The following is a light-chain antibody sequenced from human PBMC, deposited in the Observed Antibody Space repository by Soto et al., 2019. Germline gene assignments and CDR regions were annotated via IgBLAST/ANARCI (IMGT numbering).Light chain of an antibody. Sequence: QSALTQPPSASGSPGQSVTISCTGTSSDVGAHNYVSWYQQHPGKAPKLMIYEVTKRPSGVPDRFSGSKSGNTASLTVSGLQAEDEADYYCSSYAGSSKVVFGGGTKVTVL. CDR3: SSYAGSSKVV. V-gene: IGLV2-8*01. J-gene: IGLJ3*02. CDR2: EVT. CDR1: SSDVGAHNY.